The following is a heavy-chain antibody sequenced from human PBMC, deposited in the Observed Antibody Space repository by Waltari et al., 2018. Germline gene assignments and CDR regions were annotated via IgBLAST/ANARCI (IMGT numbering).Heavy chain of an antibody. CDR3: AKAGCTSCYNPLVDY. Sequence: QVQLVESGGGVVQPGGSLRLSCAASGFTFRSYGMHWVRQAPGKGLEWVAFIRSEGSNKYYADSVKGRFTISRDNSKNTLYLQMNSLRTEDAAVYYCAKAGCTSCYNPLVDYWGQGTLVIVSP. V-gene: IGHV3-30*02. D-gene: IGHD2-2*02. J-gene: IGHJ4*02. CDR1: GFTFRSYG. CDR2: IRSEGSNK.